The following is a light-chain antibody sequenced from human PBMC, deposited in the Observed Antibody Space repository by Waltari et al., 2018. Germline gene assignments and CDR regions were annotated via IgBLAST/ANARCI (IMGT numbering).Light chain of an antibody. CDR3: QQYDGEVVT. V-gene: IGKV3-20*01. CDR2: GTS. Sequence: EILLTQSPGNPSLSPGERATLPCTASQSVSSISLTWYQQKLGQAPRLLIYGTSSRATGIPDRFSGSGSGTDFTLTISRLEPEDFAVYYCQQYDGEVVTFGGGTKVEI. CDR1: QSVSSIS. J-gene: IGKJ4*01.